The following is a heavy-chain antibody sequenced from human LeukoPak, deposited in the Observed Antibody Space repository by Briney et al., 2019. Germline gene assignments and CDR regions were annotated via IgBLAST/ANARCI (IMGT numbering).Heavy chain of an antibody. CDR2: ISHVGINK. Sequence: GMSLRLSCAASGFSFSTSGMHWVRRAPGKGLEWVAVISHVGINKDYADSVKGRFTISRDNSKNTLYLQMNSLRAEDTAVYYCAKCSGSYYNGDGMDVWGQGTTVTVSS. CDR1: GFSFSTSG. D-gene: IGHD3-10*02. V-gene: IGHV3-30*18. CDR3: AKCSGSYYNGDGMDV. J-gene: IGHJ6*02.